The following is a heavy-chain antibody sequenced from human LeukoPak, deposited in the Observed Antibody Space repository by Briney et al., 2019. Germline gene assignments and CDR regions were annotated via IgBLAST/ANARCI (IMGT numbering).Heavy chain of an antibody. Sequence: ASVKVSFKASGYTFTGYYMHWVRQAPGQGLEWMGWINPNSGGTNYAQKFQGRVTMTRDTSISTAYMELSRLRSDDTAVYYCARASHDYGDYSHFDYWGQGTLVTVSS. CDR2: INPNSGGT. J-gene: IGHJ4*02. V-gene: IGHV1-2*02. CDR1: GYTFTGYY. CDR3: ARASHDYGDYSHFDY. D-gene: IGHD4-17*01.